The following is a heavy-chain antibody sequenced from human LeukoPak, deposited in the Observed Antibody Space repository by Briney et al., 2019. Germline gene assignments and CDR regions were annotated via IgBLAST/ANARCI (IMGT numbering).Heavy chain of an antibody. V-gene: IGHV1-8*03. J-gene: IGHJ4*02. CDR3: ARGEDGTGDYRPTYFDS. D-gene: IGHD4-17*01. Sequence: GASVKVSCKASGYTFTSYDINWVRQATGQGLEWMGWMNPNSGNTGYAQKFQGRVTITRNTSISTAYMELSSLRSEDTAVYYCARGEDGTGDYRPTYFDSWGQGTLVTVSS. CDR1: GYTFTSYD. CDR2: MNPNSGNT.